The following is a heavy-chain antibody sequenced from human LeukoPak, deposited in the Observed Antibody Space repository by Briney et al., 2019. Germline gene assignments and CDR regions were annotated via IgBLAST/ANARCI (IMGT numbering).Heavy chain of an antibody. CDR2: IIPILGIA. J-gene: IGHJ5*02. CDR1: GYTFTSYY. V-gene: IGHV1-69*02. CDR3: ASSSHPYWFDP. Sequence: SVKVSCKASGYTFTSYYMHWVRQAPGQGLEWMGRIIPILGIANYAQKFQGRVTITADKSTGTAYMELSSLRSEDTAVYYCASSSHPYWFDPWGQGTLVTVSS. D-gene: IGHD6-13*01.